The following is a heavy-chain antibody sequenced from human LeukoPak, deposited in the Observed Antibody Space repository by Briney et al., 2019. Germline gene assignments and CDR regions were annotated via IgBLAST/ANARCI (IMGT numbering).Heavy chain of an antibody. D-gene: IGHD5/OR15-5a*01. J-gene: IGHJ4*02. Sequence: GGSLRLSCAASGFTFSTYAMSWVRQAPGRGLEWVSTISGGGGSTYYADSVKGRFTISRDNSKNTLYLQMDSPRAEDTAIYYCAKSTTIRFFDYWGQGTLVTVSS. CDR3: AKSTTIRFFDY. CDR1: GFTFSTYA. CDR2: ISGGGGST. V-gene: IGHV3-23*01.